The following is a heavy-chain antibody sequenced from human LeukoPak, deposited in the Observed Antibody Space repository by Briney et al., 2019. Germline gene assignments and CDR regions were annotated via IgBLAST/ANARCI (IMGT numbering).Heavy chain of an antibody. CDR3: ARGRHSVVPAAMYWFDP. Sequence: GASVKVSCKASGYTFTSYGISWVRQAPGQGLEWMGWISAYNGNTNYAQKLQGRVTMTTDTSTSTAYMELRSLRSDDTAVYYCARGRHSVVPAAMYWFDPWGQGTLVTVSS. CDR1: GYTFTSYG. V-gene: IGHV1-18*01. D-gene: IGHD2-2*01. J-gene: IGHJ5*02. CDR2: ISAYNGNT.